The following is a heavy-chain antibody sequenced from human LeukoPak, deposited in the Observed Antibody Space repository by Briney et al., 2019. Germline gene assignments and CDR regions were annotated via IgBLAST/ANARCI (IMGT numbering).Heavy chain of an antibody. J-gene: IGHJ6*03. D-gene: IGHD2-2*02. V-gene: IGHV1-8*03. Sequence: ASVKVSRKASGYTFTSYDINWVRQATGQGLEWMGWMNPNSGNTGYVQKFQGRVTITRNTSISTAYMELSSLRSEDTAVYYCARGVYCSSTSCYNPYYYYYMDVWGKGTTVTVSS. CDR3: ARGVYCSSTSCYNPYYYYYMDV. CDR2: MNPNSGNT. CDR1: GYTFTSYD.